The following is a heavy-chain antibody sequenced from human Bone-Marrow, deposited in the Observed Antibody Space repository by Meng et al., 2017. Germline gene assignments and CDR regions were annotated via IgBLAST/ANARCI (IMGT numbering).Heavy chain of an antibody. D-gene: IGHD2-15*01. V-gene: IGHV4-34*01. J-gene: IGHJ1*01. CDR1: GGSFSGYY. CDR3: ARGDVVVVAATHPLRYFQH. CDR2: INHSGST. Sequence: QVQLQQWGAGLLKPSETLSLTCAVYGGSFSGYYWSWLRQPPGKGLEWIGEINHSGSTNYNPYLKSRVTISVDTSKNQFYMKLSSVTAADTAVYYCARGDVVVVAATHPLRYFQHWGQGTLVTVSS.